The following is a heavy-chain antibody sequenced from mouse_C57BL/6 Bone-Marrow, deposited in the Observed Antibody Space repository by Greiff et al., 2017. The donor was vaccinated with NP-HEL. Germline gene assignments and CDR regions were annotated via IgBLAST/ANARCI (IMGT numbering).Heavy chain of an antibody. J-gene: IGHJ1*03. D-gene: IGHD4-1*01. CDR3: AIEANCDWYFDV. CDR2: IYPGDGDT. CDR1: GYAFSSYW. Sequence: QVHVKQSGAELVKPGASVKISCKASGYAFSSYWMNWVKQRPGKGLEWIGQIYPGDGDTNYNGKFKGKATLTADKSSSTAYMQLSSLTSEDSAVYFCAIEANCDWYFDVWGTGTTVTVSS. V-gene: IGHV1-80*01.